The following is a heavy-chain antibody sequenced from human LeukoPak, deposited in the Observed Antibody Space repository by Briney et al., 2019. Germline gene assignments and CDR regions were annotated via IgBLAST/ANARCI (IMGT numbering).Heavy chain of an antibody. CDR2: IYYSGST. D-gene: IGHD6-13*01. Sequence: PSETLSLTCTVSGGSISSYYWSWIRQPPGKGLEWIGYIYYSGSTNYNPSLKSRVTISVDTSKNQFSLKLSSVTAADTAVYYCARVGGGSSSWYEDYWGQGTLVTVSS. J-gene: IGHJ4*02. CDR1: GGSISSYY. V-gene: IGHV4-59*12. CDR3: ARVGGGSSSWYEDY.